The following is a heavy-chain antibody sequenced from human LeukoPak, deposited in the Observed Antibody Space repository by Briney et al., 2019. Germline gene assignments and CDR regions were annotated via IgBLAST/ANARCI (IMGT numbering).Heavy chain of an antibody. J-gene: IGHJ4*02. Sequence: SETLSLTCAVYGGSSSGYYWSWIRQPPGKGLEWIGEINHSGSTNYNPSLKSRVTISVDTSKNQFSLKLSSVTAADTAVYYCARQAKYSYGSREAFDYWGQGTLVTVSS. CDR1: GGSSSGYY. CDR3: ARQAKYSYGSREAFDY. D-gene: IGHD5-18*01. V-gene: IGHV4-34*01. CDR2: INHSGST.